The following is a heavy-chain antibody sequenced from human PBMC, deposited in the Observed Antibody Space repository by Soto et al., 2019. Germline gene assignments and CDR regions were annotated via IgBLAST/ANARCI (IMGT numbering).Heavy chain of an antibody. CDR2: MGGSGTGVRT. CDR3: AKSPGGLDGYNSDYYGMDV. V-gene: IGHV3-23*01. CDR1: GLTFSTYA. D-gene: IGHD5-12*01. Sequence: EVHLLESGGDLVQPGGSLRLSCTASGLTFSTYALSWFRQAPGKGLEWVSAMGGSGTGVRTYYADSVKGRFTISRDNSKHTVYLQMNSLRADGTAVYYCAKSPGGLDGYNSDYYGMDVWGQGTTVTVSS. J-gene: IGHJ6*02.